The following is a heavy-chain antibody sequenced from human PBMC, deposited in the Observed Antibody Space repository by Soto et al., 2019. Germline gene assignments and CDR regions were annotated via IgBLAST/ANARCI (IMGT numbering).Heavy chain of an antibody. CDR3: ARDLPGTTVNFDY. D-gene: IGHD1-1*01. V-gene: IGHV1-2*02. CDR2: INPNSGGT. J-gene: IGHJ4*02. CDR1: GYTFTGYY. Sequence: ASVKVSCKASGYTFTGYYMHWVRQAPGQGLEWMGWINPNSGGTNYAQKFQGRVTMTRDTSISTAYMELSRLRSDDTDVYYCARDLPGTTVNFDYWGQGTLVTVSS.